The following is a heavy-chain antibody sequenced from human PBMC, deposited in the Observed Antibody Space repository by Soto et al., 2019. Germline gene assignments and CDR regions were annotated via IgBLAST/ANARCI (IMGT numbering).Heavy chain of an antibody. Sequence: GGSLRLSCAASGFTFSNYAMSWVRQAPGKGLEWISYINSGSSSIYYSDSVKGRFTISRDNAKNSLYLQMNSLRAEDTALYHCARDHSSGDAFDIWGQGTMVTVSS. CDR3: ARDHSSGDAFDI. J-gene: IGHJ3*02. V-gene: IGHV3-48*04. D-gene: IGHD6-25*01. CDR2: INSGSSSI. CDR1: GFTFSNYA.